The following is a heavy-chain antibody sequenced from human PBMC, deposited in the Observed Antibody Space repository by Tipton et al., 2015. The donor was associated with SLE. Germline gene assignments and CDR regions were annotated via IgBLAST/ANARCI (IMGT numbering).Heavy chain of an antibody. CDR3: AGELLPAYGMDV. D-gene: IGHD1-26*01. CDR1: GFTFSSYA. V-gene: IGHV3-33*08. J-gene: IGHJ6*02. CDR2: IWYDGSNK. Sequence: QVQLVQSGGGVVQPGRSLRLSCAVSGFTFSSYAMSWVRQAPGKGLEWVAVIWYDGSNKYYADSVKGRFTISRDNSKNTLYLQMNSLRAEDTAVYYCAGELLPAYGMDVWGQGTTVTVSS.